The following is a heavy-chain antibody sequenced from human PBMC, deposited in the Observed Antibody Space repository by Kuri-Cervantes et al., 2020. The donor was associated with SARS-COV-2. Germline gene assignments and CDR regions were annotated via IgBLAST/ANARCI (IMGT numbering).Heavy chain of an antibody. CDR2: ISSSGITT. J-gene: IGHJ3*02. CDR1: GFTFSTYE. D-gene: IGHD6-19*01. Sequence: GESLKISCAASGFTFSTYEMNWVRQAPGKGLEWVSYISSSGITTHYADSVKGRFTISRDNAKNTLYLRMSNLRAEDTAVYYCARQGQVPRIALDIWGQGTMVTVSS. CDR3: ARQGQVPRIALDI. V-gene: IGHV3-48*03.